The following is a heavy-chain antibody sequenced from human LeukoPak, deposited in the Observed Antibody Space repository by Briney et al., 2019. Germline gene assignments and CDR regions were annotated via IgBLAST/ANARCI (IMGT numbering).Heavy chain of an antibody. D-gene: IGHD2-15*01. Sequence: LSGGSLRLSCAASGFTFSDYYMSWIRQAPGKGLEWVSAISDTGNTYHADSVKGRFTISRDSSKNTLFLQMNRLRPEDAAVYYCAKAPVTTCRGAFCYPFDYWGLGTLVTVSS. V-gene: IGHV3-53*01. CDR3: AKAPVTTCRGAFCYPFDY. CDR1: GFTFSDYY. J-gene: IGHJ4*02. CDR2: ISDTGNT.